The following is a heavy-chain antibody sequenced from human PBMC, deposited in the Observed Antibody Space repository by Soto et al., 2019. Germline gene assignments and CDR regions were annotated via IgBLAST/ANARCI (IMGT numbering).Heavy chain of an antibody. V-gene: IGHV5-51*01. CDR2: IYPGDSDT. Sequence: EVQLVQSGAEVKKPGESLQISCKGSGYSFTSYWIGWVRQMPGKGLEWMGIIYPGDSDTRYSPSFQGQVTISADKSISTAYLQWSSLKASDTAMYYCARHSHLTTYYDSSGYRYWGQGTLVTVSS. D-gene: IGHD3-22*01. CDR3: ARHSHLTTYYDSSGYRY. J-gene: IGHJ4*02. CDR1: GYSFTSYW.